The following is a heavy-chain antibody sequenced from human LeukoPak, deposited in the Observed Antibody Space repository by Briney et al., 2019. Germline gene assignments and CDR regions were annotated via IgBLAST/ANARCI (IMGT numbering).Heavy chain of an antibody. CDR1: GFTFNNYA. D-gene: IGHD2-21*02. CDR2: ISGSGGST. V-gene: IGHV3-23*01. Sequence: GGSLRLSCAASGFTFNNYAMSWVRQAPGKGLEWVSSISGSGGSTYYADSVKGRLTISRDNSKNTLYLQMNSLRAEDTAVYYCAKDIVVVTSGSNAFDIWGQGTMVTVSS. CDR3: AKDIVVVTSGSNAFDI. J-gene: IGHJ3*02.